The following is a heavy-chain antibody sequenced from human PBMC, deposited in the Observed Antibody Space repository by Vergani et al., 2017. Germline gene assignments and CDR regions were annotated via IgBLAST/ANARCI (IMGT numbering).Heavy chain of an antibody. Sequence: TASGFTFDDYAMHWVRQAPGKGLEWVSGINWNSDSIAYADSVKGRFTISRDNAKNSLYLQMNSLRAEDTALYYCVKDIAASGNYWYFDLWGRGTLGTVSS. CDR1: GFTFDDYA. V-gene: IGHV3-9*01. J-gene: IGHJ2*01. CDR3: VKDIAASGNYWYFDL. D-gene: IGHD6-13*01. CDR2: INWNSDSI.